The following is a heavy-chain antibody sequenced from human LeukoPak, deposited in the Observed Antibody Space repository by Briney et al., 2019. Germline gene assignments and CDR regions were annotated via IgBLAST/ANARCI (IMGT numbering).Heavy chain of an antibody. CDR1: GFTFSNYG. CDR2: IRNDGSTK. Sequence: GGSLRLSCAASGFTFSNYGMHWVRKAPGKGLEWVAFIRNDGSTKYYVDSVKGRFVISRDNSRNTLYLYMNSLRAEDSAVYYCAKDGVSSSVWAFDIWGQGTMVTVSS. CDR3: AKDGVSSSVWAFDI. J-gene: IGHJ3*02. D-gene: IGHD3-10*01. V-gene: IGHV3-30*02.